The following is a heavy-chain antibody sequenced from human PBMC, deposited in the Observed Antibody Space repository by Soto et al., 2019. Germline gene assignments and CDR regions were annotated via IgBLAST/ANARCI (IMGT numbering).Heavy chain of an antibody. CDR1: GFSLSTSGVG. V-gene: IGHV2-5*02. Sequence: QITLKESGPTLVKPTQTLTLTCTFSGFSLSTSGVGVGWIRQPPGKALEWLAIIYWDDDKRYSPSLKSRLTITKDTSKNHAVLTMPNMDPVDTATYYCADRPRGTSWFDFWGQGTLVPVSS. J-gene: IGHJ4*02. CDR2: IYWDDDK. D-gene: IGHD6-13*01. CDR3: ADRPRGTSWFDF.